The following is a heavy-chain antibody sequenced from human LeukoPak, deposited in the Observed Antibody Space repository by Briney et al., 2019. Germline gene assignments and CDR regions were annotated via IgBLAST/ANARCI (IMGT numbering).Heavy chain of an antibody. CDR1: GYTFSSSN. CDR2: INPSTGST. Sequence: ASVKVSCKASGYTFSSSNMHWGRKAPGQGLEWMGIINPSTGSTSYAQNFQGRVTMTKDTSTSTVYMELSSLRSEDTAVYYCARVRGGINWFDPWGQGTLVTVSS. V-gene: IGHV1-46*01. J-gene: IGHJ5*02. D-gene: IGHD3-16*01. CDR3: ARVRGGINWFDP.